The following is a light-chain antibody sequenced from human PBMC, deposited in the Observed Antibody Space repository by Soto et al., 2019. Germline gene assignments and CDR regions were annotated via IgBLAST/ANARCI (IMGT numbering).Light chain of an antibody. CDR1: SSNIGAGYD. CDR2: GNN. J-gene: IGLJ3*02. V-gene: IGLV1-40*01. Sequence: QSVLTQPPSVSGAPGQRVTISCTGSSSNIGAGYDVHWYQQLPGTAPKLLIFGNNYRPSGVPDRFSGSKSRTSASLAITGLQAEDEADYYCHSYASSLSASVFGGGTKLTVL. CDR3: HSYASSLSASV.